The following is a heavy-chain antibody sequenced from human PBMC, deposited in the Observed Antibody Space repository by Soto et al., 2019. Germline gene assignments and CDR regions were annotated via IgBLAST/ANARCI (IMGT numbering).Heavy chain of an antibody. V-gene: IGHV2-26*01. D-gene: IGHD5-18*01. CDR3: ARARGYSYGYAFDI. J-gene: IGHJ3*02. CDR1: GFSLSNARMG. CDR2: IFSNDEK. Sequence: QVTLKESGPVLVKPTETLTLTCTVSGFSLSNARMGVSWIRQPPGKALEWLAHIFSNDEKSYSTSLKSRLTISKDTSKSQVVLTMTNMDPVDTATYYCARARGYSYGYAFDIWGQGTMVTVSS.